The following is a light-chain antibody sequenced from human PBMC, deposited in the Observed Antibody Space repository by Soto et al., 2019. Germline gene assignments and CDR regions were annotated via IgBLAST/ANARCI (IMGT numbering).Light chain of an antibody. J-gene: IGLJ2*01. Sequence: QSVLTQPPSVSGAPGQRVTISCTGSSSNIGAGYDVHWYQQLPGTAPKLLIYGNSNRPSGVPDRFSGSKSGTSASLAIPGLQDEDEADYYCQSYDSSLSGHVVFGGGTKVTVL. CDR2: GNS. V-gene: IGLV1-40*01. CDR1: SSNIGAGYD. CDR3: QSYDSSLSGHVV.